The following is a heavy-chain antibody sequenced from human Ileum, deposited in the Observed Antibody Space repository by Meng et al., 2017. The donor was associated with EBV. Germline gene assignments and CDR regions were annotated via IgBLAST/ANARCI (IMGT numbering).Heavy chain of an antibody. CDR1: GDSMGSSNYY. V-gene: IGHV4-39*07. CDR3: VSAYDYGDYEAFAY. CDR2: IFYRGNT. J-gene: IGHJ4*02. Sequence: QLPPQESGPGLVKPSGTLSLTCSVSGDSMGSSNYYWGWIRQSPGKALECIGTIFYRGNTFYNPSLKTRLTISVDTSKNEFSLNLKSVTAADTAVYYCVSAYDYGDYEAFAYWGLGSLVTVSS. D-gene: IGHD4-17*01.